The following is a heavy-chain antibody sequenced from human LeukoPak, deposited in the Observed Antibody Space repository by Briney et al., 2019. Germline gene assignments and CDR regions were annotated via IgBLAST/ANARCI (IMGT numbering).Heavy chain of an antibody. Sequence: SETLSLTCTVSGGSISSFYWSWIRQPPGKGLEWIGYIFYSGSTNYNPSLKSRVTISVDTSKNQFSLKLSSVTAADTAVYYCARKRWANWFDPWGQGTLVTVSS. CDR2: IFYSGST. CDR1: GGSISSFY. J-gene: IGHJ5*02. V-gene: IGHV4-59*01. CDR3: ARKRWANWFDP. D-gene: IGHD4-23*01.